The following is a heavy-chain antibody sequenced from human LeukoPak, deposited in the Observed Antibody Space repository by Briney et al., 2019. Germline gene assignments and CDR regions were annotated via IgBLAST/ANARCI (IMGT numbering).Heavy chain of an antibody. D-gene: IGHD6-13*01. Sequence: PGGSLRLSCAASGFTFSSYAMSWVRQAPGKGLEWVSAISGSGGSTYYADSVKGRFTISRDNSKNTLYLQMNSLRAEDTAVYYCARGLQQLVHGLVDYYYGMDVWGQGTTVTVSS. CDR1: GFTFSSYA. V-gene: IGHV3-23*01. CDR2: ISGSGGST. J-gene: IGHJ6*02. CDR3: ARGLQQLVHGLVDYYYGMDV.